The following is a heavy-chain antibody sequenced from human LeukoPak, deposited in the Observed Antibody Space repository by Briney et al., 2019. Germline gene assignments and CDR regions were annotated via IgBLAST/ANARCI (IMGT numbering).Heavy chain of an antibody. J-gene: IGHJ6*04. V-gene: IGHV3-21*01. CDR3: ARDEARGDEFHGMDV. CDR2: ISSSSSYI. Sequence: GGSLRLSCAASGFTFSSYSMNWVRQAPGKGLEWVSSISSSSSYIYYADSVKGRFTISRDNAKNSLYLQMNGLRAEDTAVYYCARDEARGDEFHGMDVWGKGTTVTVSS. CDR1: GFTFSSYS. D-gene: IGHD3-10*01.